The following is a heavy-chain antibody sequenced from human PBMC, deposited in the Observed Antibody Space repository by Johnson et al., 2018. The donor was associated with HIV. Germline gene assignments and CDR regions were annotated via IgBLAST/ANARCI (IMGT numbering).Heavy chain of an antibody. CDR3: AREQWADAFDI. D-gene: IGHD6-19*01. Sequence: QGQLVETGGGVVQPGRSLRLSCAASGFTFSSYAMHWVRQAPGKGLEWVAVISYDGSNKYYADSVKGRFTISRDNSKNTLYLQMNSLRAEDTAVYYCAREQWADAFDIWGQGTMVTVSS. CDR1: GFTFSSYA. J-gene: IGHJ3*02. CDR2: ISYDGSNK. V-gene: IGHV3-30*04.